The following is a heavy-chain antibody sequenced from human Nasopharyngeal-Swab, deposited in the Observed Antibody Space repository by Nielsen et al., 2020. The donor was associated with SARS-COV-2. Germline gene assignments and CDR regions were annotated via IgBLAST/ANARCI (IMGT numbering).Heavy chain of an antibody. CDR1: GFPFNNYG. D-gene: IGHD3-3*01. J-gene: IGHJ4*02. CDR3: VKSNFLDY. CDR2: VDPSGGST. V-gene: IGHV3-23*01. Sequence: LKISCAASGFPFNNYGMNWVRQAPGEGLEWVSTVDPSGGSTYYADSVRGRFTISRDNSKNALYLQMNSLRVEDTAIYYCVKSNFLDYWGQGAQVTVSS.